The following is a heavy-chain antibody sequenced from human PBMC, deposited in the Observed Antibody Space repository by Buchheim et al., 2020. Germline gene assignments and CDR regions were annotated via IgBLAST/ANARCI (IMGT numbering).Heavy chain of an antibody. J-gene: IGHJ4*02. CDR3: ARWGSGYSYGYGFDY. Sequence: QVQLQQWGAGLLKPSETLSLTCAVYGGSFSGYYWSWIRQPPGKGLEWIGEINHSGSTNYNPSLKSRVTISVDTSKNQFSLQLSSVTAADTAVYYCARWGSGYSYGYGFDYWGQGTL. CDR1: GGSFSGYY. D-gene: IGHD5-18*01. V-gene: IGHV4-34*01. CDR2: INHSGST.